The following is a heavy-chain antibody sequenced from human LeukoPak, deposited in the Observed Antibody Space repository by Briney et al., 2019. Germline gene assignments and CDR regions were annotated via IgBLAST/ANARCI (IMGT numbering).Heavy chain of an antibody. J-gene: IGHJ2*01. Sequence: LSGGSLRLSCTASGFTFSSYCMHWVRQAPGKGLAWVSRINSDGSSTSYADSVKGRFTISRDNAKNTLYLQMNSLRAKDTAMYYCARADRPNWYFDLWGRGTLVTVSS. CDR3: ARADRPNWYFDL. CDR1: GFTFSSYC. CDR2: INSDGSST. V-gene: IGHV3-74*01.